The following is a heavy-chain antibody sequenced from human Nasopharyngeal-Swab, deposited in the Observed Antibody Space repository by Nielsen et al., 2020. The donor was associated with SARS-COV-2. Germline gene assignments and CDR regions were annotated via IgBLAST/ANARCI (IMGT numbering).Heavy chain of an antibody. CDR2: IHHSGST. CDR1: GDPMSSGSYY. Sequence: SETLSLTCTVSGDPMSSGSYYWGWIRQPPGKGLEWMVYIHHSGSTNDNPSLRSRVTISVDTSKNQFSLKLISVTAADTAVYCCARDPQAGGTNWYFDLWGRGTLVTVSS. CDR3: ARDPQAGGTNWYFDL. V-gene: IGHV4-61*01. J-gene: IGHJ2*01. D-gene: IGHD2-2*01.